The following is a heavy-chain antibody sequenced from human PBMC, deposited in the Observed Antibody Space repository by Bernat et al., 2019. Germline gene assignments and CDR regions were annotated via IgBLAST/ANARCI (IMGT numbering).Heavy chain of an antibody. Sequence: QVQLVESGGGVVQPGRSLRLSCAASGFTFSSYAMHWVRQAPGKGLEWVAVISYDGSNKYYADSVKGRFTISRDNSKNTLYLQMNSLRAEDTAVYYCARAKGVASLVYGMDVWGQGTTVTVSS. CDR3: ARAKGVASLVYGMDV. V-gene: IGHV3-30-3*01. D-gene: IGHD6-13*01. CDR1: GFTFSSYA. CDR2: ISYDGSNK. J-gene: IGHJ6*02.